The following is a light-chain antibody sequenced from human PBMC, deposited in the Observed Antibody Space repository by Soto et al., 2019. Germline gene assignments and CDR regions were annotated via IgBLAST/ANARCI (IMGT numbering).Light chain of an antibody. J-gene: IGKJ1*01. CDR3: LQYHNLWA. Sequence: IVMKQSPATLSVSPGERATLSCRASQNIYSNVAWYQQRPGQAPRLLIYRASTRATGIPARFSGSGSGTEFTLTISSLQSEDFTVYSCLQYHNLWAVGQGTKVDIK. CDR1: QNIYSN. CDR2: RAS. V-gene: IGKV3-15*01.